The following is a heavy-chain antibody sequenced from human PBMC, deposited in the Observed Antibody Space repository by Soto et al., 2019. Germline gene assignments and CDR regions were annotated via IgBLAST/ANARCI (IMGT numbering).Heavy chain of an antibody. CDR1: GDSISSVDYF. D-gene: IGHD2-15*01. V-gene: IGHV4-30-4*01. CDR3: ARGRYCLTGRCFPNWFDS. CDR2: IYKSATT. Sequence: SETLSLTCSVSGDSISSVDYFWAWIRQPPGQALEYIGYIYKSATTYYNPSFERRVAISLDTSKSQFSLNVTSVTAADTAVYFCARGRYCLTGRCFPNWFDSWGQGTPVTVSS. J-gene: IGHJ5*01.